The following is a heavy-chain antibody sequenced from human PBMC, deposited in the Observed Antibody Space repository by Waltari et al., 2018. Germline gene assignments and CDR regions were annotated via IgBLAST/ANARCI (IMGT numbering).Heavy chain of an antibody. CDR1: GFTFSSYA. D-gene: IGHD6-13*01. J-gene: IGHJ4*02. V-gene: IGHV3-30-3*01. Sequence: QVQLVESGGGVVQPGRSLRLSCAASGFTFSSYAMHWVRQAPGKGLSWVAVISYDGSNKYYADSGEGRFTISRDNSKNTLYLQMNSLRAEDTAVYYCARLGQQGGCDYWGQGTLVTVSA. CDR2: ISYDGSNK. CDR3: ARLGQQGGCDY.